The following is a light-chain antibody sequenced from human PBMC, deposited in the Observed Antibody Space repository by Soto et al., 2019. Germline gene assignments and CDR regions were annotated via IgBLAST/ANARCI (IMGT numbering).Light chain of an antibody. CDR2: GAS. Sequence: EIVLTQSPGTLSLSPGERATLSCRASQSVSRGYLAWYQQRPGQAPRLLIYGASTRATGIPARFSGSGSGAEFTLTISSLQTEDFAVYYCQQYNNWPSITFGQGTRLEIK. CDR3: QQYNNWPSIT. CDR1: QSVSRGY. V-gene: IGKV3-15*01. J-gene: IGKJ5*01.